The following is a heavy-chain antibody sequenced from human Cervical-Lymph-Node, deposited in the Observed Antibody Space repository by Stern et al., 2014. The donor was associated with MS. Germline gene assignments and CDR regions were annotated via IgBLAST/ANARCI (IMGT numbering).Heavy chain of an antibody. D-gene: IGHD3-22*01. V-gene: IGHV4-59*01. Sequence: VQLEESGPGLVKPSETLSLTCTVSGGSISSYYWSWIRQPPGKGLEWIGYIYYSGSTNYNPSLKSRVTISVDTSKNQFSLKLSSVTAADTAVYYCARGPPRYYDSSGYYYYYYGMDVWGQGTTVTVSS. J-gene: IGHJ6*02. CDR1: GGSISSYY. CDR2: IYYSGST. CDR3: ARGPPRYYDSSGYYYYYYGMDV.